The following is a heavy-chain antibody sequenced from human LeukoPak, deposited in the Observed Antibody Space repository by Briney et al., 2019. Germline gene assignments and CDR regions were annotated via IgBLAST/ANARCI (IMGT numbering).Heavy chain of an antibody. V-gene: IGHV3-23*01. CDR1: GFTFSSYA. CDR2: ISGSGGST. CDR3: ARAGGPGAVDY. Sequence: GGSLRLSCAASGFTFSSYAMSWVRQAPGKGLEWVSAISGSGGSTYYADSVKGRFTISRDNAKNSLYLQMNSLGVEDTAVYYCARAGGPGAVDYWGQGTLVTVSS. J-gene: IGHJ4*02. D-gene: IGHD6-25*01.